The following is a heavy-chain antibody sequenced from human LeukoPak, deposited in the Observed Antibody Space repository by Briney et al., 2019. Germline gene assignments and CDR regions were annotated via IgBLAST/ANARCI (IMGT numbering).Heavy chain of an antibody. V-gene: IGHV4-34*01. Sequence: SETLSLTCAVYGGSFSGYYWSWIRQPPGKGLEWIGEINHSGSTNYNPSLKSRVTISVDTSKNQFPLKLSSVTAADTAVHYCARHGPPYYDFWSGYRVGYYMDVWGKGTTVTVSS. CDR1: GGSFSGYY. D-gene: IGHD3-3*01. CDR2: INHSGST. CDR3: ARHGPPYYDFWSGYRVGYYMDV. J-gene: IGHJ6*03.